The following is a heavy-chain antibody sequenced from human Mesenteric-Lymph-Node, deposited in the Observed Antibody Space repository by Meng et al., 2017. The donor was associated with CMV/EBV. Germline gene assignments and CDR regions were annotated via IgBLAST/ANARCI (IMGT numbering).Heavy chain of an antibody. V-gene: IGHV3-30*02. D-gene: IGHD3-3*01. CDR2: ILYDGSNG. J-gene: IGHJ4*02. CDR3: AKDSGVETYYLDY. CDR1: GFTFSSNN. Sequence: GESLKISCAASGFTFSSNNMHWVRQAPGKGLEWVAFILYDGSNGYYVESVKGRFTISRDNSKNTLYLQMNNLRPEDTALYFCAKDSGVETYYLDYWGQGTLVTVSS.